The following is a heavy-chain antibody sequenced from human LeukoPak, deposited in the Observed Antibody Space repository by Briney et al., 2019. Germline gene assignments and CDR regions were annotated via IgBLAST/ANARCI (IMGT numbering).Heavy chain of an antibody. D-gene: IGHD4-23*01. CDR1: GFSFSTYA. CDR2: ISGSSTTT. Sequence: PSGGSLRLSCAAPGFSFSTYAMSWVRQAPGEGLEWVSAISGSSTTTYYADSVKGRFTISRDNSKNTLYLQMNSLRAEDTALYCCAKESSWGTVVTPGGPSAWGQGTLVTVSS. CDR3: AKESSWGTVVTPGGPSA. J-gene: IGHJ5*02. V-gene: IGHV3-23*01.